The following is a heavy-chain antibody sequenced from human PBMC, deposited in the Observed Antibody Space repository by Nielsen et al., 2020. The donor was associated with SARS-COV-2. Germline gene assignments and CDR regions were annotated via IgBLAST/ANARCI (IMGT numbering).Heavy chain of an antibody. CDR3: ARDSSSSWSYYYYYYMDV. J-gene: IGHJ6*03. V-gene: IGHV3-33*01. Sequence: GSLRLSCAASGFTFSSYGMHWVRQAPGKGLEWVAVIWYDGSNKYYADSVKGRFTISRDNSKNTLYLQMNSLRAEDTAVYYCARDSSSSWSYYYYYYMDVWGKGTTVTVSS. D-gene: IGHD6-13*01. CDR1: GFTFSSYG. CDR2: IWYDGSNK.